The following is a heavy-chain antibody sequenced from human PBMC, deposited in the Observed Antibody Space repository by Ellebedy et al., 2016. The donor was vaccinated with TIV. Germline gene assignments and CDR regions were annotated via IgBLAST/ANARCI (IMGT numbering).Heavy chain of an antibody. CDR3: VRDGAYGDYSPGYYGMDV. J-gene: IGHJ6*02. CDR1: GFIFNSYW. CDR2: INQDGSRI. Sequence: GGSLRLSCAASGFIFNSYWMSWVRQAPGKGLEWVANINQDGSRIYYVDSVKGRFTISRDNAKNSVYLRMNTPRVEDTAVYHCVRDGAYGDYSPGYYGMDVWGQGTTVTVSS. V-gene: IGHV3-7*03. D-gene: IGHD3-22*01.